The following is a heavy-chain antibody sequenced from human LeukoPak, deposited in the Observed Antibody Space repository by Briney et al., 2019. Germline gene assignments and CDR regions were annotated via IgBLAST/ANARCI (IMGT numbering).Heavy chain of an antibody. CDR2: IYYSGST. V-gene: IGHV4-31*03. CDR1: GGSISSGGYY. CDR3: ARDVGALIGGNPTLDY. Sequence: SETLSLTCTVSGGSISSGGYYWSWIRQHPGKGLEWIGYIYYSGSTYYNPSLQSRVTISVDTSKNQFSLKLSSVTAADTAVYYCARDVGALIGGNPTLDYWGQGTLVTVSS. D-gene: IGHD4-23*01. J-gene: IGHJ4*02.